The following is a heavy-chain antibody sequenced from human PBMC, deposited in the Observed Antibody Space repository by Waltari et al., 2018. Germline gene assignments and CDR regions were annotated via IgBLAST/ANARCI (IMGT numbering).Heavy chain of an antibody. J-gene: IGHJ4*02. Sequence: VQLQQWGAGRLKPSETLSLTCAVYGGSVSGYYWSWIRQPPGKGLEWIGEINHSGSTNYNPSLKSRVTISVDTSKNQFSLKLSSVTAADTAVYYCARLVYGDLDYWGQGTLVTVSS. CDR1: GGSVSGYY. D-gene: IGHD4-17*01. CDR2: INHSGST. CDR3: ARLVYGDLDY. V-gene: IGHV4-34*01.